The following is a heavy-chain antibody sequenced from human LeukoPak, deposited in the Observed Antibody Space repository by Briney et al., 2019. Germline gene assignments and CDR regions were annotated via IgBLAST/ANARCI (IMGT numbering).Heavy chain of an antibody. J-gene: IGHJ4*02. CDR2: INHSGST. Sequence: SETLSLTCAVYGGSFSGYYWSWIRQPPGKGLEWIGEINHSGSTNYNPPLKSRVTISVDTSKNQFSLKLSSVTAADTAVYYCARVPVYDSSGYPDYWGQGTLVTVSS. CDR1: GGSFSGYY. V-gene: IGHV4-34*01. D-gene: IGHD3-22*01. CDR3: ARVPVYDSSGYPDY.